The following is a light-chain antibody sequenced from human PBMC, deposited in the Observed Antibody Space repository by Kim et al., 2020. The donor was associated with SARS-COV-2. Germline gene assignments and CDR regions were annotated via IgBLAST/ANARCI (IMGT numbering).Light chain of an antibody. CDR3: QVWDSSVV. J-gene: IGLJ2*01. CDR2: YDS. V-gene: IGLV3-21*04. CDR1: NIGRKS. Sequence: SYELTQPPSVSVAPGKTARITCGGNNIGRKSLHWYQQKPGQAPVLVIYYDSDRPSGIPERFSGSNSGNTATLTISRVEAGDEADYYCQVWDSSVVFGGGT.